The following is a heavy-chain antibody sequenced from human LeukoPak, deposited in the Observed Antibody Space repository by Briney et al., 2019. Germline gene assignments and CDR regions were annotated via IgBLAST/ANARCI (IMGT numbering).Heavy chain of an antibody. V-gene: IGHV4-38-2*02. Sequence: PSETLSLTCTVSGYSISTGYYWAWIRQPPGKGLEWIGSVYHTGTTYSNPSLKSRVTISVDTCKNQFSLKLSSVTAADTAVYFCARGRWLGEIFASTGYWGRGTLVTVSS. CDR2: VYHTGTT. CDR1: GYSISTGYY. D-gene: IGHD3-10*01. J-gene: IGHJ4*02. CDR3: ARGRWLGEIFASTGY.